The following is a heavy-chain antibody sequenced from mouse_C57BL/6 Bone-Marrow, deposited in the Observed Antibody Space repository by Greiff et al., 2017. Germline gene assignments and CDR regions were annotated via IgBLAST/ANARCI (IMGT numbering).Heavy chain of an antibody. CDR3: ASSIYYGYYYFDY. J-gene: IGHJ2*01. CDR1: GYTFTSYG. Sequence: QVQLQQSGAELARPGASVKLSCKASGYTFTSYGISWVKQRTGQGLEWIGEIYPRSGNTYYNEKFKGKATLTADKSSRTAYIELRSLTSEDSAVYFWASSIYYGYYYFDYWGQGTTLTVSS. CDR2: IYPRSGNT. V-gene: IGHV1-81*01. D-gene: IGHD2-2*01.